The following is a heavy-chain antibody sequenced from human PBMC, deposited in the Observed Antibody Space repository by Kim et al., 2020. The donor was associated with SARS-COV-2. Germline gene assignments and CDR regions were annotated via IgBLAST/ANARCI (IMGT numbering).Heavy chain of an antibody. J-gene: IGHJ2*01. D-gene: IGHD5-18*01. Sequence: GESLKISCKGSGYSFTSYWIGWVRQMPGKGLEWMGIIYPGDSDTRYSPSFQGQVTISADKSISTAYLQWSSLKASDTAMYYCARMESEVDTAMVNVWYFDLWGRGTLVTVSS. V-gene: IGHV5-51*01. CDR2: IYPGDSDT. CDR3: ARMESEVDTAMVNVWYFDL. CDR1: GYSFTSYW.